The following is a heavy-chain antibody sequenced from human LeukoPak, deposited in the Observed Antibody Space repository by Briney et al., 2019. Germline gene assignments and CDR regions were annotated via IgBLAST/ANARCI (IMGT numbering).Heavy chain of an antibody. D-gene: IGHD4-17*01. J-gene: IGHJ5*02. CDR3: ARRSYGDYGPWFDP. V-gene: IGHV5-10-1*01. Sequence: GESLKISCKGSGYIFTSYWISGGRQIPGKGLELMGRIDPSDSYTNYSPSFQGHVTISADKSISTAYLQWSSLKASDTAMYYCARRSYGDYGPWFDPWGQGTLVTVSS. CDR1: GYIFTSYW. CDR2: IDPSDSYT.